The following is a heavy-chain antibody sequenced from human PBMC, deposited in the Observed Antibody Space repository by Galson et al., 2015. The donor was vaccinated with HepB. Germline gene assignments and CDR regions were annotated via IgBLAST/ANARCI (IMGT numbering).Heavy chain of an antibody. V-gene: IGHV1-69*13. CDR3: ARYLSSSRPLFDY. CDR2: IIPIFGTA. Sequence: SVKVSCKASGGTFSSYAISWVRQAPGQGLEWMGGIIPIFGTANYAQKFQGRVTITADESTSTAYMELSSLRSEDTTVYYCARYLSSSRPLFDYWGQGTLVTVSS. D-gene: IGHD6-13*01. J-gene: IGHJ4*02. CDR1: GGTFSSYA.